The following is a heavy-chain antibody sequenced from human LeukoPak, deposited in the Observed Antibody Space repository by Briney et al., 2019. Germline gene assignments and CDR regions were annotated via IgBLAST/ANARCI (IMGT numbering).Heavy chain of an antibody. CDR1: GFTFSSYE. J-gene: IGHJ6*02. Sequence: GGSLRLSCAASGFTFSSYEMNWVRQAPGKGLEWVSYISSSSSTIYYADSVKGRFTISRDNAKNSLYLQMNSLRTEDTAVYYCAISPSPDPYGMDVWGQGTTVTVSS. CDR3: AISPSPDPYGMDV. V-gene: IGHV3-48*03. CDR2: ISSSSSTI.